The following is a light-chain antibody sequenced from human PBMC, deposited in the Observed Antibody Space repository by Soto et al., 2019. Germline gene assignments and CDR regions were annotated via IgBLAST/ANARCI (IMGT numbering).Light chain of an antibody. V-gene: IGLV2-11*01. CDR1: SSDVGGYNY. CDR2: DVS. CDR3: CSYAGSFILV. J-gene: IGLJ2*01. Sequence: QSVLTQPPSVSGSPGQSVTISCTGTSSDVGGYNYVSWYQQHPGKAPKFMIYDVSKRPSGVPDRFSGSKSGNTASLTISGLQAEDEADYYCCSYAGSFILVFGGGTKLTVL.